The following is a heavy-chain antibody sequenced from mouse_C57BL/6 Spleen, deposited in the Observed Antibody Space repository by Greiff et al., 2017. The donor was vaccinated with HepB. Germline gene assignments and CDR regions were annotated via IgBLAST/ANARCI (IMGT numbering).Heavy chain of an antibody. Sequence: VQLQQSGAELVRPGASVTLSCKASGYTFTDYEMHWVKQTPVHGLEWIGAIDPETGGTAYNQKFKGKAILTAAKSSSTSYMELRSLTSEDSAVYYCTRHLASMTTVVATPFDYWGQGTTLTVSS. CDR1: GYTFTDYE. V-gene: IGHV1-15*01. J-gene: IGHJ2*01. D-gene: IGHD1-1*01. CDR3: TRHLASMTTVVATPFDY. CDR2: IDPETGGT.